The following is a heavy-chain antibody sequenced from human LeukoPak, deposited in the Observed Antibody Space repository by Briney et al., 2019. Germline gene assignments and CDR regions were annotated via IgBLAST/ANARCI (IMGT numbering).Heavy chain of an antibody. CDR3: ASEKVGGSYFSGPVGGTFDY. CDR1: GYTFTSYY. CDR2: INPSGGST. Sequence: ASVKVSCKASGYTFTSYYMHWVRQAPGQGLEWMGIINPSGGSTSYAQKFQGRVTMTRDMSTNTVYMELSSLRSEDTAVYYCASEKVGGSYFSGPVGGTFDYWGQGTLVTVSS. J-gene: IGHJ4*02. V-gene: IGHV1-46*01. D-gene: IGHD1-26*01.